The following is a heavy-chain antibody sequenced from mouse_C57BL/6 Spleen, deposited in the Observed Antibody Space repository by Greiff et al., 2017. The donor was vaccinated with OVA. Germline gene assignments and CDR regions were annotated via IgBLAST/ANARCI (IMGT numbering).Heavy chain of an antibody. J-gene: IGHJ3*01. Sequence: QVQLQQSGPELVKPGASVKISCKASGYAFSSSWMNWVKQRPGKGLEWIGRIYPGDGDTNYNGKFKGKATLTADKSSSTAYMQLSSLTSEDSAVYFCAPFYDYGGFAYWGQGTLVTVSA. CDR3: APFYDYGGFAY. V-gene: IGHV1-82*01. CDR2: IYPGDGDT. CDR1: GYAFSSSW. D-gene: IGHD2-4*01.